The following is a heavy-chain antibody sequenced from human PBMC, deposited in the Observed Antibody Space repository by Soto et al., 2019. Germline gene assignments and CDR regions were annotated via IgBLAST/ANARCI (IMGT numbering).Heavy chain of an antibody. D-gene: IGHD1-7*01. V-gene: IGHV3-48*03. Sequence: PGGSRRLSCAASGFTFSRYEMNWVRQAPGKGLGWVSYISSSGSTIYYADSVKGRFTISRDNAKNSLYLQMNSLRAEDTAVYYCAREGVQVELRSLYYYYGMDVWGQGTTVTVSS. J-gene: IGHJ6*02. CDR1: GFTFSRYE. CDR3: AREGVQVELRSLYYYYGMDV. CDR2: ISSSGSTI.